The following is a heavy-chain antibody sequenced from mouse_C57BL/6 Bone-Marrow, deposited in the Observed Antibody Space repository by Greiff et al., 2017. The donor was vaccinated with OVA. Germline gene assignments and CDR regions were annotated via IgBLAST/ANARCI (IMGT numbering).Heavy chain of an antibody. CDR1: GFTFSDYY. D-gene: IGHD3-2*01. V-gene: IGHV5-12*01. Sequence: VQLKQSGGGLVQPGGSLKLSCAASGFTFSDYYMYWVRQTPEKRLEWVAYISNGGGSTYYPDTVKGRFTISRDNAKNTLYLQMSRLKSEDTAMYYCARRGRRQPAMDYWGQGTSVTVSS. CDR3: ARRGRRQPAMDY. J-gene: IGHJ4*01. CDR2: ISNGGGST.